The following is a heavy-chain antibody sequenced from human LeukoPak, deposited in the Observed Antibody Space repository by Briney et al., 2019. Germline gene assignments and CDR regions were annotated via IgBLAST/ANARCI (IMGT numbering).Heavy chain of an antibody. Sequence: PSETLSLTCTVSSGSLSSYYWNWIRQPPGKGLEWIGYGSYSGSPDYNPSLKSRVTISVDTSKNQFSLKLSSVTAADTAVYYCARAYGSYSFDYWGQGTLVTVSS. D-gene: IGHD1-26*01. CDR2: GSYSGSP. CDR3: ARAYGSYSFDY. J-gene: IGHJ4*02. CDR1: SGSLSSYY. V-gene: IGHV4-59*01.